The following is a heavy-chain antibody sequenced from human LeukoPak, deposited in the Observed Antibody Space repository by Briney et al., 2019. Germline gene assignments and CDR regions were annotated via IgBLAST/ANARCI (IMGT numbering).Heavy chain of an antibody. CDR3: ATADWESFYFDS. J-gene: IGHJ4*02. D-gene: IGHD1-26*01. CDR2: INHSGST. V-gene: IGHV4-34*09. CDR1: GGSFSGYY. Sequence: PSETLSLTCAVYGGSFSGYYWSWIRQPPGKGLEWIGEINHSGSTNYNPSLMSRITISVDRSQNQFSLKMRDVTAADTAVYFCATADWESFYFDSWGQGALVAVSS.